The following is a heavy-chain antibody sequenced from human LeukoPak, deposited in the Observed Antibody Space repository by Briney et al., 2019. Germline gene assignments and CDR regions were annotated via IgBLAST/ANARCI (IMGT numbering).Heavy chain of an antibody. CDR1: GFTFSSYG. D-gene: IGHD6-13*01. CDR2: IWYDGSNK. J-gene: IGHJ4*02. Sequence: PGGSLRLSCAASGFTFSSYGMHWVRQAPGKGLEWVAVIWYDGSNKYYADSVKGRFTISRDNSKNTLYLQMNSLRAEDTAVYYCARAKYSSSFPFLDYWGQGTLVTVSS. V-gene: IGHV3-33*01. CDR3: ARAKYSSSFPFLDY.